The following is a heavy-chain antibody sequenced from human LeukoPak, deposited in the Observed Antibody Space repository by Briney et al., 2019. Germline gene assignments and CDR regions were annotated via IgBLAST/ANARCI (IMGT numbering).Heavy chain of an antibody. J-gene: IGHJ5*01. CDR2: VSYDGSNK. CDR1: GFTFSSYA. Sequence: GGSLRLSCVASGFTFSSYAMNWVRQAPGKGLEWVAVVSYDGSNKYYADSVKGRFTISRDNAKNSLYLQMNSLRAEDMALYYCAKDLTGYSSGWFEYWGQGTLVTVSS. D-gene: IGHD6-19*01. CDR3: AKDLTGYSSGWFEY. V-gene: IGHV3-30*04.